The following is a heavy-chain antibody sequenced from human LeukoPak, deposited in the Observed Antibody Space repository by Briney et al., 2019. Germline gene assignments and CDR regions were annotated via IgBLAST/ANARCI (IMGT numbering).Heavy chain of an antibody. Sequence: PGGSLRLSCVASGFTFSNYAIHWVRQAPGKGPEWVAVISYDGFHKYYAHTVRGRFTISRDNSNSTVTLQMNSLRPEDSAFYVCASDFYSPGHKGIHYFFDYGGQGTLITVS. CDR2: ISYDGFHK. J-gene: IGHJ4*02. CDR3: ASDFYSPGHKGIHYFFDY. CDR1: GFTFSNYA. V-gene: IGHV3-30*01. D-gene: IGHD1-26*01.